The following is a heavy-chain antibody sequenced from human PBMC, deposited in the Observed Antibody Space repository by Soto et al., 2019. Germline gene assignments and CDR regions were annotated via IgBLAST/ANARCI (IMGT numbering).Heavy chain of an antibody. V-gene: IGHV3-15*01. J-gene: IGHJ5*02. CDR3: TTDPVRGYDFWSGYPNWFDP. CDR1: GFTFSNAW. Sequence: GGSLRLSCAASGFTFSNAWMSWVRQAPGKGLEWVGRIKSKTDGGTTDYAAPVKGRFTISRDDSKNTLYLQMNSLKTEDTAVYYCTTDPVRGYDFWSGYPNWFDPWGQGTLVTVSS. CDR2: IKSKTDGGTT. D-gene: IGHD3-3*01.